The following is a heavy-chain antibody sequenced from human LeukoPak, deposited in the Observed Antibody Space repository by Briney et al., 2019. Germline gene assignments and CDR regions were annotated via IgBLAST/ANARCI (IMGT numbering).Heavy chain of an antibody. CDR3: IKDMGFDLLKDAFDF. CDR1: GFSHDDYV. V-gene: IGHV3-9*01. Sequence: GGSLRLSCAGSGFSHDDYVMHWGRQAPGKGLEWVSSISWDGNNQAYADSVKGRFTISRDNAKNSLFLHMNSLRADDTALYYCIKDMGFDLLKDAFDFWAQGTMVTVSS. CDR2: ISWDGNNQ. D-gene: IGHD3-9*01. J-gene: IGHJ3*01.